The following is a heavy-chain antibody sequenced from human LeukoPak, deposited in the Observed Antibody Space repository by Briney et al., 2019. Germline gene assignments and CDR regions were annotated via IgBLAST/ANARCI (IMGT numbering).Heavy chain of an antibody. Sequence: GGSLRLSCAASGFTVSSNYMSWVRQAPGKGLEWVSVIYSGGSTYYADSVKGRFTISRDNSKNTLYLQMNSLRAEDTAVYYCVRDTPGSSSGWYYWGQGTLVTVSS. CDR1: GFTVSSNY. CDR2: IYSGGST. D-gene: IGHD6-19*01. J-gene: IGHJ4*02. CDR3: VRDTPGSSSGWYY. V-gene: IGHV3-53*01.